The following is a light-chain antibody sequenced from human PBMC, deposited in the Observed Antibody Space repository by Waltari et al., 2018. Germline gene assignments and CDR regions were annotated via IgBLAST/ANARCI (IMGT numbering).Light chain of an antibody. CDR1: QSVSRT. Sequence: DIVLTQSPGTLSLSPGERATLPRRASQSVSRTLAWYQQKPGQAPRLLIYGASTRATGIPERFSGGGSGTDFSLTISRLEPEDFAVYYCQHYVSLPATFGQGTKVEIK. CDR2: GAS. V-gene: IGKV3-20*01. CDR3: QHYVSLPAT. J-gene: IGKJ1*01.